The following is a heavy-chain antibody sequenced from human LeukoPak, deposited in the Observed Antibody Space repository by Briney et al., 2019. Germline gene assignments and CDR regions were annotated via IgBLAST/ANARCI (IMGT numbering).Heavy chain of an antibody. Sequence: SETLSLTCTVSGGSISSSSYYWGWIRQPPGKGLEWIGSIYYSGSTYYNPSLKSRVTISVDTSKNQFSLKLSSVTAAGTAVYYCASKSGYYYYMDVWGKGTTVTVSS. V-gene: IGHV4-39*01. CDR2: IYYSGST. J-gene: IGHJ6*03. CDR1: GGSISSSSYY. CDR3: ASKSGYYYYMDV.